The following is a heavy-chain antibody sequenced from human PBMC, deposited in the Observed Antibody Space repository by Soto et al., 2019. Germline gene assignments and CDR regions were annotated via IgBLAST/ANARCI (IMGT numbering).Heavy chain of an antibody. V-gene: IGHV3-30*19. CDR2: TSYDGSNT. D-gene: IGHD3-16*01. Sequence: QVQLVESGGGVVQPGTSLRLSCVGSGFTFRSFVIHWVRQAPGKGLECVALTSYDGSNTYYVDSVKGRFTISRDNSSKTVDLQLDSLRLDDTALYYCARWGTTGGLDVWGQGTLVSVSS. CDR1: GFTFRSFV. CDR3: ARWGTTGGLDV. J-gene: IGHJ5*02.